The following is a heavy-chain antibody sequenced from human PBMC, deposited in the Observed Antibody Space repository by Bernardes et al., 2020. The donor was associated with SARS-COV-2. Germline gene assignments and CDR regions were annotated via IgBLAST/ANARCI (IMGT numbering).Heavy chain of an antibody. V-gene: IGHV4-61*02. CDR2: IYSSGNT. CDR3: ARETYFHHSDGYYYYYGMDV. D-gene: IGHD2-21*01. J-gene: IGHJ6*02. CDR1: GDSISSDNYY. Sequence: SETLSLTCTVSGDSISSDNYYWSWVRQPAGKGLEWIGRIYSSGNTYYSPSLKSRATISVDTSENQFSLNLSSVTAADTAVYYCARETYFHHSDGYYYYYGMDVWGQGITVTVSS.